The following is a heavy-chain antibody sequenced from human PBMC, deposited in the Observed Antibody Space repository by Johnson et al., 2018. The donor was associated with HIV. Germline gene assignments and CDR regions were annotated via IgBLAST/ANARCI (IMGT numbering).Heavy chain of an antibody. Sequence: MLLVESGGGVVQPGKSLTLSCAASGITVSSNYMSWVRQAPGKGLEWVSVIFTVGAEYYADSVKGRFTISRDNSKNTLYLQMNSLRAEDTALYYCARERNMIVVDDDAFDIWGQGTMVTVSS. D-gene: IGHD3-22*01. CDR1: GITVSSNY. J-gene: IGHJ3*02. CDR2: IFTVGAE. V-gene: IGHV3-66*01. CDR3: ARERNMIVVDDDAFDI.